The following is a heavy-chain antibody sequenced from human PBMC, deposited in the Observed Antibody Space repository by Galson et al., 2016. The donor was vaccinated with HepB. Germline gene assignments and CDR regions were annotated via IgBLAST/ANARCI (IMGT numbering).Heavy chain of an antibody. CDR2: IYYSGGT. V-gene: IGHV4-30-4*01. Sequence: TLSLTCTASGGSISSGDYYWSWIRQPPGKGLEWIGSIYYSGGTYNNPSLRSRITISLDTSNDQFPLKLSSVTAADTAVYYGVGRTYYFGSGSERFDFWGQGTLVTVSS. CDR1: GGSISSGDYY. CDR3: VGRTYYFGSGSERFDF. D-gene: IGHD3-10*01. J-gene: IGHJ4*02.